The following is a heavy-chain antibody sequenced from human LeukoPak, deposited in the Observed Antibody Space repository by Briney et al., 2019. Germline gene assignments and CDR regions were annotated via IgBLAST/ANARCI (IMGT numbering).Heavy chain of an antibody. D-gene: IGHD6-13*01. Sequence: GASVKVSCKASGYTFTSYGISWVRQAPGQGLEWMGWISAYNGNTNYAQKLQGRVTMTTDTSTSTAYMELRSLRSDDTAVYYYARDGIAAAEDYYYGMDVWGQGTTVTVSS. V-gene: IGHV1-18*01. CDR1: GYTFTSYG. J-gene: IGHJ6*02. CDR2: ISAYNGNT. CDR3: ARDGIAAAEDYYYGMDV.